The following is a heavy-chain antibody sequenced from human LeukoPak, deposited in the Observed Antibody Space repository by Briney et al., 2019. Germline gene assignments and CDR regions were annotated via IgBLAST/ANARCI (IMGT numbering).Heavy chain of an antibody. Sequence: GGSVRLSCKASGYTFTSYGISWVRQAPGQGLEWMGWISAYNGNTNYAQKLQGRVTMTTDTSTSTAYMEVRSLRSDDTAVYYCARQHYYGSGTYWFDPWGQGTLVTVSS. V-gene: IGHV1-18*01. CDR3: ARQHYYGSGTYWFDP. D-gene: IGHD3-10*01. CDR2: ISAYNGNT. CDR1: GYTFTSYG. J-gene: IGHJ5*02.